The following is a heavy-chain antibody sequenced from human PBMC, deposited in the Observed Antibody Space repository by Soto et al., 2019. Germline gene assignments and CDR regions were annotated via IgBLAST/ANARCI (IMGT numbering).Heavy chain of an antibody. V-gene: IGHV3-23*01. CDR1: GFTFSSYA. CDR3: AKPYYDSSGYPLFVGY. Sequence: GGSLRLSCAASGFTFSSYAMSWVRQAPGKGLEWVSAISGSGGSTYYVDSVKGRFTISRDNSKNTLYLQMNSLRAEDTAVYYCAKPYYDSSGYPLFVGYWGQGTLVTVSS. J-gene: IGHJ4*02. CDR2: ISGSGGST. D-gene: IGHD3-22*01.